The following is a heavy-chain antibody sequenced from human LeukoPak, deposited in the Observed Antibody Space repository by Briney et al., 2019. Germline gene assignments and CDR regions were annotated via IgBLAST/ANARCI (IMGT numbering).Heavy chain of an antibody. J-gene: IGHJ4*02. CDR3: ARDGAAIDY. D-gene: IGHD2-15*01. CDR1: GGSISSYY. CDR2: IYYSGST. V-gene: IGHV4-59*12. Sequence: PSETLSLTCTVSGGSISSYYWSWIRQPPGKGLEWIGYIYYSGSTNYNPSLKSRVTMSVDTSKNQFSLKLSSVTAADTAVYYCARDGAAIDYWGQGTLVTVSS.